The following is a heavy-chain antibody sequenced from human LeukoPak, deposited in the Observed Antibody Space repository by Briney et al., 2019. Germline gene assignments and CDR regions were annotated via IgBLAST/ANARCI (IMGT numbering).Heavy chain of an antibody. CDR2: IIPIFGTA. Sequence: GASVKVSCKASGGTFSSYAISWVRQAPGQGLEWMGGIIPIFGTANYAQKFQGRVTITTDESTSTAYMELSSLRSEDTAVYYCARVHGDGYNYGIAFDIWGQGTMVTVSS. J-gene: IGHJ3*02. D-gene: IGHD5-24*01. CDR3: ARVHGDGYNYGIAFDI. CDR1: GGTFSSYA. V-gene: IGHV1-69*05.